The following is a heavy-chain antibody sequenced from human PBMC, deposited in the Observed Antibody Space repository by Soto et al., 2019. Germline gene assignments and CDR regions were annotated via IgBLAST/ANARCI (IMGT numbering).Heavy chain of an antibody. CDR3: ARDRGYSCFDY. CDR1: GFTFSSSW. V-gene: IGHV3-7*01. D-gene: IGHD5-18*01. J-gene: IGHJ4*02. Sequence: PGGSLRLSCAASGFTFSSSWMNWVRQAPGKGLEWVAGIKEDGSEKYYVDFVKGRLTISRDNVENSLYLQMNSLRGEDTAVYFCARDRGYSCFDYWGLGTLVTVSS. CDR2: IKEDGSEK.